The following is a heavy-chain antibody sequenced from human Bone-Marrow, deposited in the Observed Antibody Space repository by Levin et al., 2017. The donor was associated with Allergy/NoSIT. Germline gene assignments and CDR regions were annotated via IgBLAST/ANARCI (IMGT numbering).Heavy chain of an antibody. J-gene: IGHJ4*02. Sequence: GESLKISCAASGFTFSTFGMHWVRQGPGKGLEWVAVIWHDGSNKYYGDSMKGRFTISRDNSKNTLYLQMNSLRDEDTAVYYCARGGDGYNFKGVLDSWGQGTLVIVSS. D-gene: IGHD5-24*01. CDR2: IWHDGSNK. CDR1: GFTFSTFG. V-gene: IGHV3-33*01. CDR3: ARGGDGYNFKGVLDS.